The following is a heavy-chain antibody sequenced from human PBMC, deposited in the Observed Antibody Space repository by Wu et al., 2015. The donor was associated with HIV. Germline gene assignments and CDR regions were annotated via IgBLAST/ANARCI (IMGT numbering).Heavy chain of an antibody. CDR2: IIPLSGTI. V-gene: IGHV1-69*12. CDR3: ASQYCSSTSCYTARNAFDI. CDR1: GGTFSRFT. J-gene: IGHJ3*02. Sequence: QVQLVQSGAEVRRSGSSVKVSCKTLGGTFSRFTINWVRQAPGQGVEWVGGIIPLSGTINYAQKFKTRVTISADESTTTAYMEVNTLRPEDTAVYYCASQYCSSTSCYTARNAFDIWGQGTMVTVSS. D-gene: IGHD2-2*02.